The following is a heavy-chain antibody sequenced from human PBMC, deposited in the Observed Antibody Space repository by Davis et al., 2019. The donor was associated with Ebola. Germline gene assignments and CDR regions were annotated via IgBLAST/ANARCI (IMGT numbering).Heavy chain of an antibody. CDR1: GFTFSSYS. V-gene: IGHV3-48*02. J-gene: IGHJ5*02. CDR3: ARGPDEGYCSSTSCYGWFDP. D-gene: IGHD2-2*01. Sequence: PGGSLRLSCAASGFTFSSYSMNWVRQAPGKGLEWVSYISRSSSTIYYADSVKGRFTISRDNAKNSLYLQMNSLRDEDTAVYYCARGPDEGYCSSTSCYGWFDPWGQGTLVTVSS. CDR2: ISRSSSTI.